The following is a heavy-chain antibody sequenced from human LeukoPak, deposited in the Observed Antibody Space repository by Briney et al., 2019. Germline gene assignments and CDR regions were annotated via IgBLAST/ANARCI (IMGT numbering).Heavy chain of an antibody. V-gene: IGHV4-34*01. CDR3: ARLHGDYVGFDY. D-gene: IGHD4-17*01. CDR1: GGPFSGYY. Sequence: PSETLSLTCAVYGGPFSGYYWSWIRQPPGKGLGWIGEINHSGSTNYNPSLKSRVTISVDTSKNQFSLKLSSVTAADTAVYYCARLHGDYVGFDYWGQGTLVTVSS. J-gene: IGHJ4*02. CDR2: INHSGST.